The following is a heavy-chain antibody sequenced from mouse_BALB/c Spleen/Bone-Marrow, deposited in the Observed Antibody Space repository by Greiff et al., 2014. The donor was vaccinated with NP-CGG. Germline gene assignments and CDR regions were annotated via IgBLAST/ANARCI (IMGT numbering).Heavy chain of an antibody. CDR3: ARYDYGWYFSV. V-gene: IGHV14-3*02. J-gene: IGHJ1*01. CDR1: GFSIKDIY. D-gene: IGHD2-4*01. Sequence: VQLQQSGAELVKPGASVKLSCTASGFSIKDIYMHWVKQRPEQGLEWIGRIDPANGNTKYDPKFQGKATITADTSSNTAYLQLSSLTSEDTAVYYCARYDYGWYFSVWGAGTTVTVSS. CDR2: IDPANGNT.